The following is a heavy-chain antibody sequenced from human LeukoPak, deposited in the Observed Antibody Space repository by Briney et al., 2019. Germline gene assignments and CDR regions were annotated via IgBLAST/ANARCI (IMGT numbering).Heavy chain of an antibody. CDR2: IDHSGST. CDR3: ARGNRPYGEHKAFDI. D-gene: IGHD3-10*01. Sequence: PSETLSLTCAVYDESFSGYYCSWIRQPPRKGLEWIGEIDHSGSTNYNPSLQSRVTISVDTSKNQFSLKVGSVSAADTAVYYCARGNRPYGEHKAFDIWGHGTTVTVSP. J-gene: IGHJ3*02. CDR1: DESFSGYY. V-gene: IGHV4-34*01.